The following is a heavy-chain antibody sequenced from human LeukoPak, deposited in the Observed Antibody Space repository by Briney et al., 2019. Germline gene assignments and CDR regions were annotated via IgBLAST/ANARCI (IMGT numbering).Heavy chain of an antibody. V-gene: IGHV4-39*01. CDR1: GGSISSSSYY. CDR2: IYYSGST. Sequence: SETLSLTYTVSGGSISSSSYYWGWIRQPPGKGLEWIGSIYYSGSTYYNSSLKGRVTISVDTSKNQFSLKLSSVTAADTAVYYCAGFDWLLRGAPEGYGNYWGQGTLVTVSS. CDR3: AGFDWLLRGAPEGYGNY. D-gene: IGHD3-9*01. J-gene: IGHJ4*02.